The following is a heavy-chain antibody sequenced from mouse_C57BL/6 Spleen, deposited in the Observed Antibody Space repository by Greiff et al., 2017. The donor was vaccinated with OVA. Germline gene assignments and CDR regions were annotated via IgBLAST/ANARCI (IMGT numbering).Heavy chain of an antibody. V-gene: IGHV1-55*01. CDR3: ARCPIDYYGCSYDWYFDV. D-gene: IGHD1-1*01. Sequence: QVQLQQPGAELVKPGASVKMSCKASGYTFTSYWITWVKQRPGPGLEWIGDIYPGSGSTNYNEKFKSKATLTVDTSSSTAYMQLSSLTSEDSAVYYCARCPIDYYGCSYDWYFDVWGTGTTVTVSS. CDR2: IYPGSGST. CDR1: GYTFTSYW. J-gene: IGHJ1*03.